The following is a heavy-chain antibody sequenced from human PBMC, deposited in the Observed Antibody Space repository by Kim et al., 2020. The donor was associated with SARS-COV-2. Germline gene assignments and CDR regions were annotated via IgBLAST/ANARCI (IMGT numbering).Heavy chain of an antibody. CDR2: INTDGSST. V-gene: IGHV3-74*01. Sequence: GGSLRLSCAASGFTFSTYWMYWVRQAPGKGLVCVSRINTDGSSTTYADSVKGRFTISRDNAKNTLYLQMNSLRGEDTAVYYCASGDISYGMDVWGQGTTV. CDR3: ASGDISYGMDV. CDR1: GFTFSTYW. D-gene: IGHD2-15*01. J-gene: IGHJ6*02.